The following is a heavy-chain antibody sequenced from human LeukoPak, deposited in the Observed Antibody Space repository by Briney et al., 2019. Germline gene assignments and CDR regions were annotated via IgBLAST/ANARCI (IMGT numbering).Heavy chain of an antibody. D-gene: IGHD1-14*01. CDR3: ARGAHLTHPYIPEALEDEDAFDI. CDR1: GGSISSGGYY. J-gene: IGHJ3*02. V-gene: IGHV4-31*03. Sequence: PSQTLSLTCTVSGGSISSGGYYWSWIRQHPGKGLEWIGYIYYSGSTYYNPSLKSRVTISVDTSKNQFSLKLSSVTAADTAVYYCARGAHLTHPYIPEALEDEDAFDIWGQGTMVTVSS. CDR2: IYYSGST.